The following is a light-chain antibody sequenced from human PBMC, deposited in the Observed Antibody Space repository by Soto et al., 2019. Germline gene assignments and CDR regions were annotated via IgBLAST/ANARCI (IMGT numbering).Light chain of an antibody. V-gene: IGKV1-9*01. CDR1: QGISSY. Sequence: DIQLTQSPSFLSASVGDRVTITCRASQGISSYLAWYQQKPGKAPKLLIYAASTLQSAGPSRFSGSGSGTELTLTISSLQPEDFATYYCQQLNSYPLFTFGPGTKVDIK. CDR3: QQLNSYPLFT. CDR2: AAS. J-gene: IGKJ3*01.